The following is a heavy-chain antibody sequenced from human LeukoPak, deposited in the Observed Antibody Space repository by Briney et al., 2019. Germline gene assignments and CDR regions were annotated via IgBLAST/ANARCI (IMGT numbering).Heavy chain of an antibody. D-gene: IGHD2-2*01. J-gene: IGHJ4*02. CDR1: GFTFSSYA. V-gene: IGHV3-23*01. CDR3: VKHSAPVLAAARFDY. CDR2: ISGSGTNT. Sequence: GGSLRLSCAASGFTFSSYAMSWVRQAPGKGLEWVSVISGSGTNTYYAGSVKGRFTISRDNSKNTLYLQMNSLRAEDTALYYCVKHSAPVLAAARFDYWGQGNLVTVSS.